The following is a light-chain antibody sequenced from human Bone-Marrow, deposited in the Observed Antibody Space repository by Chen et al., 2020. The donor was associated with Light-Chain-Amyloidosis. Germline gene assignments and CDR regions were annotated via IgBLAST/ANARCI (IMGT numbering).Light chain of an antibody. J-gene: IGLJ2*01. CDR3: QSADSSGTYEVI. V-gene: IGLV3-25*03. Sequence: SYELTQPPSVSVSPGQTARITCSGDDLPTKYAYWYQQKPGQAPVLVIHRATERPSGISERFSGSSSGTTATLTISGVQAEDDADYHCQSADSSGTYEVIFGGGTKLTVL. CDR1: DLPTKY. CDR2: RAT.